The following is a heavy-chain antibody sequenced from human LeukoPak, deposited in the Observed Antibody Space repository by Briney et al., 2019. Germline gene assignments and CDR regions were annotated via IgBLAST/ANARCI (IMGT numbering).Heavy chain of an antibody. Sequence: GGSLRLSCAASGFNFDGYGMSWVRQGPGKGLEWVSGINWNGGSKSYADSVKGRFTISRDNAKNSLYLQMKSLRAEDTALYYCAREQYQLLYGYYYMDVWGKGTTVTVSS. V-gene: IGHV3-20*04. CDR1: GFNFDGYG. CDR3: AREQYQLLYGYYYMDV. D-gene: IGHD2-2*02. CDR2: INWNGGSK. J-gene: IGHJ6*03.